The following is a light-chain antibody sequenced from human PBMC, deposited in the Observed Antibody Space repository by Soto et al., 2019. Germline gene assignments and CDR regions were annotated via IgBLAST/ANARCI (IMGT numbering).Light chain of an antibody. V-gene: IGKV3-11*01. CDR3: QQRYNWPQT. CDR1: QSVSRT. CDR2: DAS. J-gene: IGKJ1*01. Sequence: EVVLTQSPATLSLSPGERANLSCRTSQSVSRTLAWYQQKSGQAPRLLIYDASNRATGIPTRFSGSGSGTDFTLTISSLEPEDFAVYYCQQRYNWPQTFGQGTKVEI.